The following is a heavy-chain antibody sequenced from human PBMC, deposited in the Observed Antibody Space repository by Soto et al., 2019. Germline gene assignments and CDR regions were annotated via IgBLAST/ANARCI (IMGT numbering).Heavy chain of an antibody. CDR3: AKEPSYYYVSSGYYHY. J-gene: IGHJ4*02. CDR2: ISGSGAST. CDR1: GFTFSNYA. Sequence: EVQLLESGGGLVQPGGSLRLSCAASGFTFSNYAMSWVRQAPGKGLEWVSTISGSGASTYYADSVKGRFTISRDNSKNTLYLQMNSLRAEDTAVYYCAKEPSYYYVSSGYYHYWGQGTLVTVSS. D-gene: IGHD3-22*01. V-gene: IGHV3-23*01.